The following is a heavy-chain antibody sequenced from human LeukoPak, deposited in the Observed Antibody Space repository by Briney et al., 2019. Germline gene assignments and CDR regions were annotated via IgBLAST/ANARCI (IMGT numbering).Heavy chain of an antibody. V-gene: IGHV3-53*01. Sequence: GGTLRLSCAASGFTFSSYGMSWVRQAPGKGLEWVSFIYSGTIHYSDSVKGRFTISRDNSKNTLYLQMNSLRAEDTAVYYCARRAGAYSHPYDYWGQGTLVTVSS. CDR3: ARRAGAYSHPYDY. CDR2: IYSGTI. J-gene: IGHJ4*02. D-gene: IGHD4/OR15-4a*01. CDR1: GFTFSSYG.